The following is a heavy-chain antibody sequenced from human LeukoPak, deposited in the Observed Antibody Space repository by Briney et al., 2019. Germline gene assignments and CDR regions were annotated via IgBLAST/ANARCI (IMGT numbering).Heavy chain of an antibody. CDR1: GFTCTSSA. J-gene: IGHJ4*02. CDR3: AGYYYDSSGYYYLDY. Sequence: SVTVSLTGSGFTCTSSAVQWLRQPRGQRPEGVGWKVVGSGNTNYAQKVQERVTITRDMSTSTAYMELSSLRSEDTAVYYCAGYYYDSSGYYYLDYWGQGTLVTVSS. V-gene: IGHV1-58*01. CDR2: KVVGSGNT. D-gene: IGHD3-22*01.